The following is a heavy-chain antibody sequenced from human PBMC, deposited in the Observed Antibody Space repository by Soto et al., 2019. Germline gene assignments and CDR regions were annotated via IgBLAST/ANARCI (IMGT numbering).Heavy chain of an antibody. CDR3: ARDFYGGYTYGTGDY. Sequence: GGSLRLSCAASGFMFSAYWMSWVRQAPGKGLEWVANIHGDGGKIYYVDSVKGRFTISRDNAKRSLYLQMNSLRAEDTAVYYCARDFYGGYTYGTGDYWGQGALVTVSS. CDR1: GFMFSAYW. CDR2: IHGDGGKI. D-gene: IGHD5-18*01. V-gene: IGHV3-7*01. J-gene: IGHJ4*02.